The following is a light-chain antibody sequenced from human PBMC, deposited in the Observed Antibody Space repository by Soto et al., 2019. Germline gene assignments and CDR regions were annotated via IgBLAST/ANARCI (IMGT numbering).Light chain of an antibody. J-gene: IGKJ1*01. CDR2: AAS. CDR3: QQYGSSPT. V-gene: IGKV3-20*01. Sequence: EIVFTQSSGTLSLSPGERAILSCRASQSVSSKYLAWYQQKPGQAPRLLIYAASTRATGIPDRFSGSESGTDFTLTISRLEPEDFAVYYCQQYGSSPTFGQGSKVDNK. CDR1: QSVSSKY.